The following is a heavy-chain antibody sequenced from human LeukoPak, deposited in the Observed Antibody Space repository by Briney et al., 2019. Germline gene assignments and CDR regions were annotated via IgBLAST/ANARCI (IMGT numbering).Heavy chain of an antibody. CDR1: GGCITNYY. V-gene: IGHV4-59*08. D-gene: IGHD6-19*01. CDR2: LYYTGST. Sequence: SETLSLTCTVSGGCITNYYWSWIRQPPGKGLEWIGYLYYTGSTNYNPSLKSRVTISADMSKNQFSLKLRSMTAADTAVYYCARHGSGYSSVFDYWGQGTLVTVSS. CDR3: ARHGSGYSSVFDY. J-gene: IGHJ4*02.